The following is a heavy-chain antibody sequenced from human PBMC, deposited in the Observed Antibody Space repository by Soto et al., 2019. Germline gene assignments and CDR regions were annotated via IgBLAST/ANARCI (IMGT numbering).Heavy chain of an antibody. CDR3: ARDYYYDSSGYSPLDY. CDR1: GFTFSRYS. J-gene: IGHJ4*02. Sequence: GGSLRLSCAASGFTFSRYSMNWVRQAPGKGLEWVSSITISSSSKNYADSVRGRFTISRDNAKNSLFLQMNSLRAEDTAVYFCARDYYYDSSGYSPLDYWGQGTLVTVSS. D-gene: IGHD3-22*01. V-gene: IGHV3-21*01. CDR2: ITISSSSK.